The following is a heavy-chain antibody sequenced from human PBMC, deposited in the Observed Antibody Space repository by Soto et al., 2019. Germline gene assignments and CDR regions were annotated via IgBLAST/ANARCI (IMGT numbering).Heavy chain of an antibody. D-gene: IGHD3-10*01. Sequence: PGGSLRLSCAASGFTFNSYGMHWVRQAPGKGLDWVAVIWYDGSNKYYADSVKGRFTISRDNSKKTLYLQMNSLRAEDTAVYYCARADYYGSDLDAFDIWGQGTMVTV. J-gene: IGHJ3*02. CDR3: ARADYYGSDLDAFDI. CDR1: GFTFNSYG. CDR2: IWYDGSNK. V-gene: IGHV3-33*01.